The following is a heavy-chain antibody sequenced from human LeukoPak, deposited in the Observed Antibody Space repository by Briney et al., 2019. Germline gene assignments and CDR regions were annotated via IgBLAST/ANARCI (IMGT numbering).Heavy chain of an antibody. Sequence: GGSLRLSCAASGFTFSNYSMNWVRQAPGKGLEWVSSISGSSSSIYYADSVKGRFTISRDNAKNSLYLQMNSLRAEDTAVYYCARDSDFWSGYPIWGQGTMVTVSS. CDR3: ARDSDFWSGYPI. CDR1: GFTFSNYS. CDR2: ISGSSSSI. D-gene: IGHD3-3*01. J-gene: IGHJ3*02. V-gene: IGHV3-21*01.